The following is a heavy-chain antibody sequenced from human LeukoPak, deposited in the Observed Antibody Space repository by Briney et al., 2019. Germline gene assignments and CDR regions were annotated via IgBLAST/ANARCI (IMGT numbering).Heavy chain of an antibody. V-gene: IGHV4-59*01. D-gene: IGHD3-10*01. CDR1: SGSISSYY. CDR3: ARYFSGLDY. Sequence: SETLSLTCSVSSGSISSYYWSWIRQPPGKGLEWIGYIYNSGTTNYNPSLTSRVTISVDTSKNQFSLKLSSVTAADTAMYYCARYFSGLDYWGQGTLVTVSS. CDR2: IYNSGTT. J-gene: IGHJ4*02.